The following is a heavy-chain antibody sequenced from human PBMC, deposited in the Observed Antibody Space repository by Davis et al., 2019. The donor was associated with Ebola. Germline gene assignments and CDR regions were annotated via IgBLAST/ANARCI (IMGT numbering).Heavy chain of an antibody. J-gene: IGHJ4*02. CDR2: ISVDKGIT. D-gene: IGHD3-10*01. V-gene: IGHV1-18*01. CDR3: ARGGGSTQSGIDY. Sequence: GESLKISCKASGYTFSNYGITWVRQAPGQGLEWVGWISVDKGITNYVQKLRGRVTMTTDTSTSTAYMELRSLRPDDTAVYYCARGGGSTQSGIDYWGQGTLVTVSS. CDR1: GYTFSNYG.